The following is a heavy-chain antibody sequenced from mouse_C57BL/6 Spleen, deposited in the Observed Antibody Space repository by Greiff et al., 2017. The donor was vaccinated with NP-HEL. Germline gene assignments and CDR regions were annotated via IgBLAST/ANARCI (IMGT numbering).Heavy chain of an antibody. CDR1: GYSITSGYY. J-gene: IGHJ2*01. CDR3: ARNYGNYLDY. D-gene: IGHD2-1*01. CDR2: ISYDGSN. V-gene: IGHV3-6*01. Sequence: DVQLQESGPGLVKPSQSLSLTCSVTGYSITSGYYWNWIRQFPGNKLEWMGYISYDGSNNYNPSLKNRISITRDTSKNQFFLKLNSVTTEDTATYYCARNYGNYLDYWGQGTTLTVSS.